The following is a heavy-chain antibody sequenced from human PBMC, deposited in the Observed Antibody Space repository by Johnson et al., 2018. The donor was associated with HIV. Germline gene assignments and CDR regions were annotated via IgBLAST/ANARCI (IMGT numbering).Heavy chain of an antibody. Sequence: LLVESGGGVVQPGRSLRLSCAASGFRFSTYALHWVRQTPGKGLEWVALISDDGSKIYHADSVKGRFTISRDNSKNTLFLQMNSLRAEDTAVYYCAKDAAAAALRAFDNWGQGTMVTVSS. D-gene: IGHD6-13*01. CDR3: AKDAAAAALRAFDN. V-gene: IGHV3-30*04. CDR1: GFRFSTYA. CDR2: ISDDGSKI. J-gene: IGHJ3*02.